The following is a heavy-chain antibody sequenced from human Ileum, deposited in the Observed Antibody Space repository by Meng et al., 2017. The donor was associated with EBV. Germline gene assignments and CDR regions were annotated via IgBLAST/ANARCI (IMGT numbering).Heavy chain of an antibody. Sequence: QVQRVASGGGLVKLGGSLRLCCAVSGFTFSNYYMNWIRQAPGKGLEWVSFISSTGSTTYYADSVKGRFTVSRDNAKNSLFLQMHSLRAEDTAVYYCVYSSSFHWGQGTLVTVSS. D-gene: IGHD6-13*01. CDR2: ISSTGSTT. J-gene: IGHJ4*02. CDR1: GFTFSNYY. CDR3: VYSSSFH. V-gene: IGHV3-11*01.